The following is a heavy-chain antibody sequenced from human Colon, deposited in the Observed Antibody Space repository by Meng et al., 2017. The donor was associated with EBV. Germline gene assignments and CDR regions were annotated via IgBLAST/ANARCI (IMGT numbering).Heavy chain of an antibody. V-gene: IGHV4-30-4*01. CDR3: ASFDHIPRRNYFDY. CDR2: IHHSGSA. CDR1: GGSMSSGNYY. D-gene: IGHD2-21*01. J-gene: IGHJ4*02. Sequence: QVTLRVPVPGLGEPSQTLSPTCTVSGGSMSSGNYYWSWIRQPPGKGLEWIGYIHHSGSAYYNPSLKSRVSISVDTSKNQFSLNLNSMTAADTAVYYCASFDHIPRRNYFDYWGQGTLVTVSS.